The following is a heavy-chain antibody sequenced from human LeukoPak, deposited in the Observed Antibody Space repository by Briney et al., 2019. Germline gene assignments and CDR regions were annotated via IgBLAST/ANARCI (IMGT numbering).Heavy chain of an antibody. J-gene: IGHJ4*02. CDR3: ARGPSGYHNT. Sequence: PGGSLRLSCAASGFTFSNYWMHWVRQDPGEGLVWVSYINPDGSNTNYADSVKGRFTISRDNAKNALYLQMNSLRAEDAAVYYCARGPSGYHNTGGQGTLVAVSS. D-gene: IGHD5-12*01. V-gene: IGHV3-74*01. CDR2: INPDGSNT. CDR1: GFTFSNYW.